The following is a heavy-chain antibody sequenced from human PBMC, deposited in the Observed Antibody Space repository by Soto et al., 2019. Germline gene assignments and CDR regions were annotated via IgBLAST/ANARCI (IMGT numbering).Heavy chain of an antibody. Sequence: VHLVESGGGLVQPGGSLRLSCVVSGFTFSNYEMNWVRQAPGKGLEWVSYISSSGSTIYYADSVKGRFTISRDNAKNSLYLQMNSLRAEDTAVYYCAREDGSSSSTIYYYYGMDVWGQGTTVTVSS. J-gene: IGHJ6*02. CDR3: AREDGSSSSTIYYYYGMDV. D-gene: IGHD6-6*01. CDR1: GFTFSNYE. V-gene: IGHV3-48*03. CDR2: ISSSGSTI.